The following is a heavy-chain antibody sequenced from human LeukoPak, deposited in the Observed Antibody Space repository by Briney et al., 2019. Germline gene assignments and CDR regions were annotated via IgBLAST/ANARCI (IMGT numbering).Heavy chain of an antibody. V-gene: IGHV3-48*01. Sequence: GGSLRLSCAASGFTFSSYSMNWVRQAPGKGLEWVSYISSSSSTIYYADSVKGRFTISRDNAKNSLYLQMNSLRAEDTAVYYCARDPDIYYDILTGYSPRGFDYWGQGTLVIVSS. CDR1: GFTFSSYS. CDR2: ISSSSSTI. D-gene: IGHD3-9*01. J-gene: IGHJ4*02. CDR3: ARDPDIYYDILTGYSPRGFDY.